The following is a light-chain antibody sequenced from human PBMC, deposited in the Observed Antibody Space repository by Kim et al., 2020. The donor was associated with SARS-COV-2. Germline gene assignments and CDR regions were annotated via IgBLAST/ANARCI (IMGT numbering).Light chain of an antibody. V-gene: IGKV3-20*01. CDR1: QSFDSFH. CDR3: QQYGRAPRT. Sequence: PGDRATLSCKTSQSFDSFHLAWYQQKPGQVPRLLISAASRRATGVPDRFSGSGSGTDFTLTISPVEPEDFAVYYCQQYGRAPRTFGGGTKVDIK. CDR2: AAS. J-gene: IGKJ4*01.